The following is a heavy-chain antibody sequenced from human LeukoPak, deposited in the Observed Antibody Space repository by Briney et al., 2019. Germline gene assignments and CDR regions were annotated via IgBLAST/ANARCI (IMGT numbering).Heavy chain of an antibody. D-gene: IGHD1-1*01. CDR3: ARLRPAGSRPRGLFDY. J-gene: IGHJ4*02. CDR2: IYPGDSDT. Sequence: GESLKISCKGSGYSFTSYWIGWVRQMPGKGLEWMGIIYPGDSDTRYSPSFQGQVTISADKSISTAYLQWSSLKASDTAMYYCARLRPAGSRPRGLFDYWGQGTLVTVSS. CDR1: GYSFTSYW. V-gene: IGHV5-51*01.